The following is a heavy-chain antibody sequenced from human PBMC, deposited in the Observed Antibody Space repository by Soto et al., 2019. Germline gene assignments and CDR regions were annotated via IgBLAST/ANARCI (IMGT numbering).Heavy chain of an antibody. CDR2: IYYSGST. J-gene: IGHJ6*02. V-gene: IGHV4-30-4*01. D-gene: IGHD1-20*01. Sequence: QVQLQESGPGLVKPSQTLSLPCPVPGGPITSVDDFWPWIRQPPGKGLEWIGYIYYSGSTYYNPSLKSRLTMSVDTSKNQFSLKLSSVTAADTAVYYCARDRAKWKDYYYYGMDVWGQGTTVTVSS. CDR3: ARDRAKWKDYYYYGMDV. CDR1: GGPITSVDDF.